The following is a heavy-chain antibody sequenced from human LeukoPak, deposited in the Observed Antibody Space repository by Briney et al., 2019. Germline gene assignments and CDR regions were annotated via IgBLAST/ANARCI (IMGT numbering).Heavy chain of an antibody. V-gene: IGHV1-69*01. D-gene: IGHD4-11*01. CDR2: IIPIFGTA. Sequence: SVKVSCKASGGTFSSYAISWVRQAPGEGLEWMGGIIPIFGTANYAQKFQGRVTITADESTSTAYMELSSLRSEDTAVYYCARGGNSNQGYQHWGQGTLVTVSS. J-gene: IGHJ1*01. CDR1: GGTFSSYA. CDR3: ARGGNSNQGYQH.